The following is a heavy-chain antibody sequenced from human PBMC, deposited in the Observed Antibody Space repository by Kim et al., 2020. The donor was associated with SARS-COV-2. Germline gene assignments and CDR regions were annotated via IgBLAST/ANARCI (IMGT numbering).Heavy chain of an antibody. CDR3: ANSLGIAVRYYGMDV. Sequence: GGSLRLSCAASGFTFSSYAMSWVRQAPGKGLEWVSAISGSGGSTYYADSVKGRFTISRDNSKNTLYLQMNSLGAEDTAVYYCANSLGIAVRYYGMDVWGQGTTVTVSS. V-gene: IGHV3-23*01. D-gene: IGHD6-19*01. CDR2: ISGSGGST. CDR1: GFTFSSYA. J-gene: IGHJ6*02.